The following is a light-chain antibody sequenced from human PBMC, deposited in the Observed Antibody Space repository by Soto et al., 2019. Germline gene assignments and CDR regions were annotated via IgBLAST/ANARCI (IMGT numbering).Light chain of an antibody. CDR2: KAS. CDR3: QHYNSFPLT. CDR1: QSISSW. Sequence: DIQMTQSPSILSASVGDRVTITCRAGQSISSWLAWYQQKPGKAPKLLIYKASTLQSGVPSRFSGGGSGTEFTLTITCLQPDDSATYYCQHYNSFPLTFGGGTKVEI. V-gene: IGKV1-5*03. J-gene: IGKJ4*01.